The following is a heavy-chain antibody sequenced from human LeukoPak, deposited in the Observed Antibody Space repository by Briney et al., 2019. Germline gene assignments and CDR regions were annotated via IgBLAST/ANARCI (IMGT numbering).Heavy chain of an antibody. V-gene: IGHV3-33*01. CDR2: IWYDGSNK. Sequence: QPGRSLRLSCAASGFTFSSHGMHWVRQAPGKGLEWVAVIWYDGSNKYYADSVKGRFTISRDNSKNTLYLQMNSLRAEDTAVYYCARDPNLYYYGMDVWGQGTTVTVSS. CDR3: ARDPNLYYYGMDV. D-gene: IGHD1-14*01. J-gene: IGHJ6*02. CDR1: GFTFSSHG.